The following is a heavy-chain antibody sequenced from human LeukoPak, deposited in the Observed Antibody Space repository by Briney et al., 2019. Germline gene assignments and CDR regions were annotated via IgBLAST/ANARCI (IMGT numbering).Heavy chain of an antibody. Sequence: PSETLSLTCCVSGGSLSSYYWRWLPPPPGKGVECIGYIYYSGSTNYNPSLKSRVTISVDTSKNQFSLKLSSVTAADTAVYYCARGLWIFGVVIMGVWFDPWGQGTLVTVSS. CDR3: ARGLWIFGVVIMGVWFDP. V-gene: IGHV4-59*01. CDR2: IYYSGST. CDR1: GGSLSSYY. J-gene: IGHJ5*02. D-gene: IGHD3-3*01.